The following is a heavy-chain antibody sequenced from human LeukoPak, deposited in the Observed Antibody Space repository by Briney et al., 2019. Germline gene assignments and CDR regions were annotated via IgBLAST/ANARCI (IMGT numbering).Heavy chain of an antibody. CDR3: ASLYYYGYSYALDV. Sequence: ASVKVSCKASGYTFTSYGISWVRQAPGQGLEWMGWISAYNGNTNYAQKFQGRVTMTRDTSISTAYMELSRLRSDDTAVYYCASLYYYGYSYALDVWGQGTTVTVSS. CDR2: ISAYNGNT. J-gene: IGHJ6*02. CDR1: GYTFTSYG. V-gene: IGHV1-18*04. D-gene: IGHD3-10*01.